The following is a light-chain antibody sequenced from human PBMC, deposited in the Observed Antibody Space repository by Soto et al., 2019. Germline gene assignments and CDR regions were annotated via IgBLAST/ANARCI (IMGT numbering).Light chain of an antibody. CDR1: SNDVGTYDS. V-gene: IGLV2-11*01. J-gene: IGLJ2*01. CDR3: CSFAGLFTFWV. Sequence: QSALTQPRSVSGSPGQSVTISCTGTSNDVGTYDSVSWYQQHPGEAPKLMIYDVSGRPSGVPDRFSGSKSGNTASLTISGLQAEDEADYYCCSFAGLFTFWVFGGGTKVTVL. CDR2: DVS.